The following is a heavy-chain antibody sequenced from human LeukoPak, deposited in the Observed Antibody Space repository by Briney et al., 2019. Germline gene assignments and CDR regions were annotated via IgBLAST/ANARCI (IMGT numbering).Heavy chain of an antibody. CDR2: IYHSGTTYSGST. J-gene: IGHJ4*02. D-gene: IGHD3-22*01. V-gene: IGHV4-39*07. Sequence: SETLSLTCNVSGASMSNYYWVWIRQPPGKGLEWIGSIYHSGTTYSGSTYYNPSLKSRVTISVDTSKNQFSLKLSSVTAADTALYYCARDNLYDSIGYYSAYWGQGTLVTVSS. CDR3: ARDNLYDSIGYYSAY. CDR1: GASMSNYY.